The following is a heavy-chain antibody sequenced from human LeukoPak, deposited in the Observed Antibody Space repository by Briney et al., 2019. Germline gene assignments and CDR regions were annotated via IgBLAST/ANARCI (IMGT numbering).Heavy chain of an antibody. CDR3: ARARTAEAGTIYYMDV. CDR1: EFTFSAYW. D-gene: IGHD6-19*01. CDR2: RKRDGSEK. Sequence: PGGSLRLACAASEFTFSAYWMSWVRQAPLKGLEWVANRKRDGSEKYYVASVKGRFHISRDNAKNSLYLQINSLKAEHTAVYYCARARTAEAGTIYYMDVWGKGTTVTVSS. J-gene: IGHJ6*03. V-gene: IGHV3-7*01.